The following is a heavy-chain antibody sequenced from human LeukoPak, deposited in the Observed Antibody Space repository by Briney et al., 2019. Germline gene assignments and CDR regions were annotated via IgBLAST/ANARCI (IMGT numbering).Heavy chain of an antibody. CDR2: INHSGST. Sequence: PGGSLRLSCAASGFTFSSYAMSWVRQAPGKGLECIGEINHSGSTNYNPSLKSRVTISVDTSKDQFSLKLSSVTAADTAVYYCARTAYYDFWSGYDRAFGIWGQGTMVTVSS. D-gene: IGHD3-3*01. CDR3: ARTAYYDFWSGYDRAFGI. CDR1: GFTFSSYA. V-gene: IGHV4-34*01. J-gene: IGHJ3*02.